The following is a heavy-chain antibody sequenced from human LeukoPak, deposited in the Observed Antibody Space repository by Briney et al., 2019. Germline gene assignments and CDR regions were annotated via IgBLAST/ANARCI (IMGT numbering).Heavy chain of an antibody. J-gene: IGHJ4*02. CDR2: IFYSGTT. V-gene: IGHV4-39*02. CDR1: GGSISSSSYY. D-gene: IGHD2-8*01. CDR3: ARDLGYCTNGVCHTRFDY. Sequence: PSETLSLTCTVSGGSISSSSYYWGWIRQPPGKGLEWIGNIFYSGTTYYNPSLKSRITMSVDTSKNQFSLKLSSVTAADTAVYYCARDLGYCTNGVCHTRFDYWGQGTLVAVSS.